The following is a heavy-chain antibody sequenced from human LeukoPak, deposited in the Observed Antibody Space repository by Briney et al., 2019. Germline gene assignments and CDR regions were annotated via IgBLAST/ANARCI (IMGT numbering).Heavy chain of an antibody. CDR1: GYTFTGYY. CDR2: ISTYNGNT. V-gene: IGHV1-18*04. Sequence: ASVKVSCKASGYTFTGYYMHWVRQAPGQGLEWMGWISTYNGNTNYAQKLQGRVTMTTHTSTSTAYMELRSLRSDDTAVYYCARSYGSGSYFDYWGQGTLVTVSS. J-gene: IGHJ4*02. CDR3: ARSYGSGSYFDY. D-gene: IGHD6-19*01.